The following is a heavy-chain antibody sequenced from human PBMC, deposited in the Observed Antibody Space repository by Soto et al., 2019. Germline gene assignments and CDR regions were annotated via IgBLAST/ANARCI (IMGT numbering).Heavy chain of an antibody. CDR1: GYTFTSYH. CDR2: INPSGDSR. Sequence: ASVKVSCKASGYTFTSYHMHWARQAPGQGLEWMGKINPSGDSRTYAQKFQGRVTMTGDTSTSTVYMELSSLRSEDTAVYYCARRYYYGTSWLDSWGQGTLVTVSS. D-gene: IGHD3-10*01. CDR3: ARRYYYGTSWLDS. J-gene: IGHJ5*01. V-gene: IGHV1-46*01.